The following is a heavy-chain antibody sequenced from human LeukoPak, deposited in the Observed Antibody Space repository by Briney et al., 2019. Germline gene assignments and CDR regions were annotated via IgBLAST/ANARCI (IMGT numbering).Heavy chain of an antibody. J-gene: IGHJ4*02. Sequence: ASETLSLTCTVSGGSVSSGGYYWSWIRQPPGKGLEWIGYIYNIGSTNYNPSLKSRVTVSVDTSKNQFSLKLNSVTAADTAVYFCARAGGFFSPFGYWGQGTLVTVSS. D-gene: IGHD3-3*01. CDR2: IYNIGST. CDR3: ARAGGFFSPFGY. CDR1: GGSVSSGGYY. V-gene: IGHV4-61*08.